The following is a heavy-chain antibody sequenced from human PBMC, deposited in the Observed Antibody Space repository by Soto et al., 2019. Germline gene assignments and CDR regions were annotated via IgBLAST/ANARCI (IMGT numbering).Heavy chain of an antibody. CDR3: ATWGGVGATGRGDYYYGMDV. CDR2: FDPEDGET. V-gene: IGHV1-24*01. Sequence: ASVKVSCKVSGYTLTELSMHWVRQAPGKGLEWMGGFDPEDGETIYAQKFQGRVTMTEDTSTDTAYMELSSLRSEDTAVYYCATWGGVGATGRGDYYYGMDVWGRGTTVTVSS. CDR1: GYTLTELS. D-gene: IGHD1-26*01. J-gene: IGHJ6*02.